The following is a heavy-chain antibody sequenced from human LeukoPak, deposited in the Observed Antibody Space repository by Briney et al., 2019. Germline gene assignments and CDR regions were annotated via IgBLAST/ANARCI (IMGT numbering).Heavy chain of an antibody. CDR2: IYYSGST. Sequence: SETLSLTCTVSGGSISSYYWSWIRQPPGKGLEWIGYIYYSGSTNYNPSLKSRVTISVDTSKNQLSLKLNSVTAADTAVYYCARASSGWYYLDYWAREPWSPSPQ. CDR1: GGSISSYY. CDR3: ARASSGWYYLDY. V-gene: IGHV4-59*01. J-gene: IGHJ4*02. D-gene: IGHD6-19*01.